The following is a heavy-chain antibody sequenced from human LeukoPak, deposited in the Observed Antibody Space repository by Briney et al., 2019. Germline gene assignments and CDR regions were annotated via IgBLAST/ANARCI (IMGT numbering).Heavy chain of an antibody. CDR2: VLPVLGSP. V-gene: IGHV1-69*10. D-gene: IGHD3-10*01. CDR1: GDTFSSHT. J-gene: IGHJ4*02. Sequence: SVKLSCKASGDTFSSHTIAWVRQAPGQGLEWMGGVLPVLGSPDYAHKFQGRVSITADESTNTAYMELNSLTVEDSAIYYCARARLPNTSGSWIASWGQGTLVTVSS. CDR3: ARARLPNTSGSWIAS.